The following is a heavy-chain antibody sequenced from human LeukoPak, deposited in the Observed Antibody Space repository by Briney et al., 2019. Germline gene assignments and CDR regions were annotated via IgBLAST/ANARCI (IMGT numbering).Heavy chain of an antibody. CDR3: AKYQSGYYYYYMDV. J-gene: IGHJ6*03. V-gene: IGHV3-23*01. CDR2: ISGSGGST. Sequence: GGSLRLSCAASGFTFSSHGMSWVRQAPGRGLEWVSAISGSGGSTYYADSGTGRFTISRDNSKNTLYLQMNSLRAEDTAVYYCAKYQSGYYYYYMDVWGKGTTVTVSS. D-gene: IGHD1-1*01. CDR1: GFTFSSHG.